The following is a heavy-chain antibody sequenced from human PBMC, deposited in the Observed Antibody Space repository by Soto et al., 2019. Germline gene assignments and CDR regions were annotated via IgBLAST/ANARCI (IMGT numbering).Heavy chain of an antibody. CDR1: GFTFSNYG. Sequence: QVQLVESGGGVVQPGKSLRLSCVASGFTFSNYGMHWVRQAPGKGLEGVAVIWSDGSNKQYADSVKGRFTISRDNSKNTLYLQMNSPTAEDTAVYYCVRDAIYCTGASCWFDYWGQGTLVTVSS. J-gene: IGHJ4*02. D-gene: IGHD2-15*01. V-gene: IGHV3-33*01. CDR2: IWSDGSNK. CDR3: VRDAIYCTGASCWFDY.